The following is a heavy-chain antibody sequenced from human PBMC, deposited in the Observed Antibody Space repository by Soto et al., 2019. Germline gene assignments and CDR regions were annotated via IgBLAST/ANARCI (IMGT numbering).Heavy chain of an antibody. D-gene: IGHD3-22*01. V-gene: IGHV1-46*01. Sequence: GASVKVSCKASGYTLTSYYMHWVRQAPGQGLEWMGIINPSGGSTSYAQKFQGRVTMTRDTSTSTVYMELSSLRSEDTAVYYCARDYYDSSGTPWNWFDPWGQGTLVTVSS. CDR3: ARDYYDSSGTPWNWFDP. CDR1: GYTLTSYY. CDR2: INPSGGST. J-gene: IGHJ5*02.